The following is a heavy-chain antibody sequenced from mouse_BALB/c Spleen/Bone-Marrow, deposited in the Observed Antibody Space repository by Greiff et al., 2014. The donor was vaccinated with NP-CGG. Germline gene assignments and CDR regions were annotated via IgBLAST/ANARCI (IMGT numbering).Heavy chain of an antibody. CDR2: IYPGTGST. J-gene: IGHJ3*01. V-gene: IGHV1-77*01. Sequence: QVQLKDSGPELVKPGASVKMSCKASGYTFTDYIISWVEQRVGQGLEWIGEIYPGTGSTYYNEKFKGKATLTADKSSNIAYMQLSSLTSEDSAVYFCARRKNVWFAYWGQGTLVTVSA. CDR3: ARRKNVWFAY. CDR1: GYTFTDYI.